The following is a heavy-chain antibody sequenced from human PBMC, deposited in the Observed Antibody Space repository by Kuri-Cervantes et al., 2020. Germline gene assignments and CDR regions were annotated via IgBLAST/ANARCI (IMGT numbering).Heavy chain of an antibody. Sequence: GGSLRLSCAASGFSFGAYVMNWVRQAPGKGLEWISYISRTSSAIYYADSVKGRFTISRDNAKNSVYLQMDSLRAEDTAVYFCARWGNFDNLYYFASWGQGALVTVSS. J-gene: IGHJ4*02. D-gene: IGHD3-16*01. CDR2: ISRTSSAI. CDR3: ARWGNFDNLYYFAS. CDR1: GFSFGAYV. V-gene: IGHV3-48*01.